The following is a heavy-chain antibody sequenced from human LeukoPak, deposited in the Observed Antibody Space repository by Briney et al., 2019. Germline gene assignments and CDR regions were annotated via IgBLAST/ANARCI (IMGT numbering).Heavy chain of an antibody. V-gene: IGHV4-39*01. Sequence: SETLSLTCTVSGSSISSSPYYWGWIRQPPGKGLEWIGNIYYSGSTYYNPSLKTRVTISVDTSKNQFSLKLTSVTAADTAVYYCARHASVDGNWPRPLDYWGQGSLVTVSS. CDR2: IYYSGST. CDR1: GSSISSSPYY. D-gene: IGHD6-19*01. CDR3: ARHASVDGNWPRPLDY. J-gene: IGHJ4*02.